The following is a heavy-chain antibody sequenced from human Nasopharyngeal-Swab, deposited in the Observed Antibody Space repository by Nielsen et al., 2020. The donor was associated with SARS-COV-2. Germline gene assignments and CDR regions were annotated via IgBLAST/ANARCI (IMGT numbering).Heavy chain of an antibody. CDR3: TRDKDYGDYFYYYYYYMDV. CDR2: IRSKAYGGTT. Sequence: WIRQPPGKGLEWVGFIRSKAYGGTTEYAASVKGRFTISRDDSKSIAYLQMNSLKTEDTAVYYCTRDKDYGDYFYYYYYYMDVRGKGTTVTVSS. J-gene: IGHJ6*03. V-gene: IGHV3-49*02. D-gene: IGHD4-17*01.